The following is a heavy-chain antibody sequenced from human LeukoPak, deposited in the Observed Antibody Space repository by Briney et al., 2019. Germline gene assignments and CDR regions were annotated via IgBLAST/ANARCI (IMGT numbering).Heavy chain of an antibody. CDR2: IYYSGST. CDR1: GGSISSYY. J-gene: IGHJ3*02. CDR3: ARSNYDKGDAFDI. D-gene: IGHD3-22*01. V-gene: IGHV4-59*01. Sequence: ETLSLTCTVPGGSISSYYWSWIRQPPGKGLEWIGYIYYSGSTNYNPSLKSRVTISVDTSKNQFSLKLSSVTAADTAVYYCARSNYDKGDAFDIWGQGTMVTVSS.